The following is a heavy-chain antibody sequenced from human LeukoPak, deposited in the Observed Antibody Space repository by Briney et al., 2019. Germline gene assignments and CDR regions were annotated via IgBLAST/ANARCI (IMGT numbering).Heavy chain of an antibody. CDR2: IKPDGSRK. V-gene: IGHV3-7*01. Sequence: GGSLRLSCAASGFAFSSYWMTWVRQAPGKGLEWVANIKPDGSRKQYVDSVKGRFTISRDNAMNSLDLEISGLRVEDTAVYYCSRGPSTTLTHYWGQGTLVTVSS. CDR3: SRGPSTTLTHY. J-gene: IGHJ4*02. CDR1: GFAFSSYW. D-gene: IGHD1-1*01.